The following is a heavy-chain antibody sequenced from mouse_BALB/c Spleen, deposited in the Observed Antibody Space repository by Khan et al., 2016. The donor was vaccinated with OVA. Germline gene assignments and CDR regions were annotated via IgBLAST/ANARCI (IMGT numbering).Heavy chain of an antibody. CDR3: ARGYYGDPFAY. CDR1: GFTFSDYY. D-gene: IGHD2-13*01. CDR2: ISDGGSYI. J-gene: IGHJ3*01. V-gene: IGHV5-4*02. Sequence: EVELVESGGGLVKPGGSLKLSCEASGFTFSDYYMYWVRQTPEKRLEWVATISDGGSYISYPDSVKGRFTISRDDVTNNLYLQMSRLKSEDTAMYYCARGYYGDPFAYWGQGTLVTVSA.